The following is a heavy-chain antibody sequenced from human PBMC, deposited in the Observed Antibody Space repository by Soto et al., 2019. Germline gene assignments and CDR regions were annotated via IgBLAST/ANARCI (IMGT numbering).Heavy chain of an antibody. CDR3: ARIGWYSSSWYYYYGMDG. V-gene: IGHV2-26*01. D-gene: IGHD6-13*01. CDR2: IFSNDEK. Sequence: SGPTLVNPTETLTLTCTVSGFSLSNARMGVSWIRQPPGKALEWLAHIFSNDEKSYSTSLKSRLTISKDTSKSQVVLTMTNMDPVDTATYYCARIGWYSSSWYYYYGMDGWGQGTTVTVSS. J-gene: IGHJ6*02. CDR1: GFSLSNARMG.